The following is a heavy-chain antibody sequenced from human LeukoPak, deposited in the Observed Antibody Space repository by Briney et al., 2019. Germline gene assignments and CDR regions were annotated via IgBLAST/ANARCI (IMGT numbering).Heavy chain of an antibody. Sequence: ASVKVSCKASGYIFTDYYMHWVRQAPGQGLEWMGWINPKSGGTDYAQKFQGRVAMTSDTSIRTGYMELNNLTSYDTAVYYCARVDNRDWYYFDYWGQGSLVTVSS. D-gene: IGHD3/OR15-3a*01. J-gene: IGHJ4*02. CDR1: GYIFTDYY. CDR3: ARVDNRDWYYFDY. CDR2: INPKSGGT. V-gene: IGHV1-2*02.